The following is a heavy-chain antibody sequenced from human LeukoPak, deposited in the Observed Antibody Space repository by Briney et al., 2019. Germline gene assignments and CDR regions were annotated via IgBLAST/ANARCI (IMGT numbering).Heavy chain of an antibody. CDR2: IYYSGST. CDR3: ARGTSRDGYNVYFDY. V-gene: IGHV4-59*11. D-gene: IGHD5-24*01. J-gene: IGHJ4*02. Sequence: SETLSLTCTVSGGSISSHYWSWIRQPPGKGLEWIGYIYYSGSTNYNPSLKSRVTISADTSKNQFSLKLSSVTAADTAVYYCARGTSRDGYNVYFDYWGQGTLVTVSS. CDR1: GGSISSHY.